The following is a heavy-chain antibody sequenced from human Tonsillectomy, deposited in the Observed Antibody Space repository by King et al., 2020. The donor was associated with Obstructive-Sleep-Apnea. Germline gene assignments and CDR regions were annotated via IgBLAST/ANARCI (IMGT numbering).Heavy chain of an antibody. D-gene: IGHD3-3*01. CDR1: GFTFSNAW. Sequence: VQLVKSGGGLIKPGGSLRLSCAASGFTFSNAWMSWVRQAPGKGLEWVGRIKSKTDGGTTDYAAPVKGRFTISRDDSQNTLYLQMNSLKTEDTAVYYCTRFLRSFYFDYWGQGTLVTVSS. V-gene: IGHV3-15*01. CDR2: IKSKTDGGTT. CDR3: TRFLRSFYFDY. J-gene: IGHJ4*02.